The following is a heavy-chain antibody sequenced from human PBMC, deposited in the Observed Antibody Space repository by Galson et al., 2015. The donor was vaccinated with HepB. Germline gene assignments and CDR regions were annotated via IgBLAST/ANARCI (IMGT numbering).Heavy chain of an antibody. CDR2: IKQDGSEK. Sequence: SLRLSCAASGFTFTNFWMSWVRQAPGKGLEWVASIKQDGSEKDYVDSVKGRFTISRDNAKNSLSLQMNSLRAEDTAVYYCARDRYCSSTSCYSDYWGQGTLATVSS. D-gene: IGHD2-2*01. V-gene: IGHV3-7*03. CDR1: GFTFTNFW. CDR3: ARDRYCSSTSCYSDY. J-gene: IGHJ4*02.